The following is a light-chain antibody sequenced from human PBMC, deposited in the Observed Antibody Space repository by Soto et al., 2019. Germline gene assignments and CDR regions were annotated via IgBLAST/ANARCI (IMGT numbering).Light chain of an antibody. CDR1: QSISSW. V-gene: IGKV1-5*01. CDR2: DAS. Sequence: DIQMTQSPSTLSASVGDRVTITCRASQSISSWLAWYQQKPGKAPKLLIFDASTLESGVPSRFGGSGSGTDFALSISSLQPDDFATYYCQQYNTYSETFGQGTKVEFK. CDR3: QQYNTYSET. J-gene: IGKJ1*01.